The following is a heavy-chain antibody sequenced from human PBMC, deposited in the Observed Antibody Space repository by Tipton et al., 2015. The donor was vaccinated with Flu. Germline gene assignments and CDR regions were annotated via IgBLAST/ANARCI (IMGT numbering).Heavy chain of an antibody. CDR2: ISSTSSYI. V-gene: IGHV3-21*01. J-gene: IGHJ4*02. CDR1: GFTFSSYS. D-gene: IGHD3-22*01. CDR3: ARVLDYYDSSGPGG. Sequence: SLRLSCAASGFTFSSYSMNWVRQAPGKGLEWVSRISSTSSYIYYADSVKGRFTISRDNAKNSLYLQMNSLRVEDTAVYYCARVLDYYDSSGPGGWGQGTLVTASS.